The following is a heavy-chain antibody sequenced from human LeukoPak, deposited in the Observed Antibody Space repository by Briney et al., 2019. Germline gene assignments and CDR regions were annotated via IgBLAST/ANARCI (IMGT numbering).Heavy chain of an antibody. D-gene: IGHD3-10*01. CDR1: GASISSGSHH. J-gene: IGHJ5*02. CDR3: ARDKGGFLYFGEYDP. V-gene: IGHV4-61*02. CDR2: IYTSGST. Sequence: SETLSLTCTVSGASISSGSHHWSWIRQPAGKGLEWIGRIYTSGSTNYNPSLKSRVSISVDMSKNQFSLKLSSVTAADTAVHYCARDKGGFLYFGEYDPWGQGTLVTVSS.